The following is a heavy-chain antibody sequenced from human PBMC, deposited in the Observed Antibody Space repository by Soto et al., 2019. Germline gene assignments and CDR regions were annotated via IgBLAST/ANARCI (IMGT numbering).Heavy chain of an antibody. CDR2: TRNKANSYTT. D-gene: IGHD3-22*01. J-gene: IGHJ5*02. CDR1: GFTVSDHY. V-gene: IGHV3-72*01. CDR3: ASSYASGGYSPLDP. Sequence: PXACLGLSSAASGFTVSDHYKDWVRQAPGKGLEWVGRTRNKANSYTTEYAASVKGRFTISRDDSKNSLYLQMNSLKTEDTAVYYCASSYASGGYSPLDPCGQRTLVTVSS.